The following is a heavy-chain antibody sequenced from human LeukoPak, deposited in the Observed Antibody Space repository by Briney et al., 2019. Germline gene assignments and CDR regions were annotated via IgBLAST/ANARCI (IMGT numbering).Heavy chain of an antibody. D-gene: IGHD3/OR15-3a*01. Sequence: SETLSLTCTVSGGSISSGTYFWTWIRQPAGKGLEWIGRIYTSGSTNYNPSLKSRVTISVDTSKNQFSLKLSSVTAADTAVYYCARARRMDNFDYWGQGTLVTVSS. CDR1: GGSISSGTYF. CDR2: IYTSGST. CDR3: ARARRMDNFDY. V-gene: IGHV4-61*02. J-gene: IGHJ4*02.